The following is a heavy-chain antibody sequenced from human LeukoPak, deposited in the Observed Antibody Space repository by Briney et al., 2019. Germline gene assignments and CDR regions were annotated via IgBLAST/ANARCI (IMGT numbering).Heavy chain of an antibody. Sequence: GGSLRLSCAASGFTFNSFAMHWVRQAPGKGLEHLAFIQSDGSDKYYADSVKGRFTIARDNSKNTLYLQMNSLRAEDTAVYYCAREGYFDSSGPSGWGQGTLVTVSS. V-gene: IGHV3-30*02. D-gene: IGHD3-22*01. CDR3: AREGYFDSSGPSG. CDR1: GFTFNSFA. CDR2: IQSDGSDK. J-gene: IGHJ4*02.